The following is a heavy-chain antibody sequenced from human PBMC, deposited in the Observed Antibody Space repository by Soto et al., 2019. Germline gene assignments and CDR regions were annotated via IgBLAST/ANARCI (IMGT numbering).Heavy chain of an antibody. D-gene: IGHD3-16*02. Sequence: SETLSLTCTVSGGSISSYYWCWIRQPPGKGLEWIGYIYYSGSTNYNPSLKSRVTISVDTSKNQFSLKLSSVTAADTAVYYCARLGGIWGSYRSPVDYWGQGTLVTVSS. J-gene: IGHJ4*02. CDR3: ARLGGIWGSYRSPVDY. V-gene: IGHV4-59*08. CDR2: IYYSGST. CDR1: GGSISSYY.